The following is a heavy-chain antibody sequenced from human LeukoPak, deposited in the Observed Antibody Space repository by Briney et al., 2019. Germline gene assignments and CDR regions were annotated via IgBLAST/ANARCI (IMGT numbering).Heavy chain of an antibody. D-gene: IGHD5-24*01. J-gene: IGHJ4*02. V-gene: IGHV4-38-2*01. CDR1: GYSISSGYY. CDR2: IYHSGST. Sequence: PSETLSLTCAVSGYSISSGYYWGWIRQPPGKGLEWIGSIYHSGSTYYNPSLKSRVTISVDTSKNQFSQKLSSVTAADTAVYYCARAILATIPYYFDYWGQGTLVTVSS. CDR3: ARAILATIPYYFDY.